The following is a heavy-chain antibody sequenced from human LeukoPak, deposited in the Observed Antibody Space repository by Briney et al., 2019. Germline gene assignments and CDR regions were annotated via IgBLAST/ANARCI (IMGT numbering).Heavy chain of an antibody. Sequence: KTSETLSLTCTVSGGSISSSSYYWGWIRQPPGKGLEWIGSIYYSGSTYYNPSLKSRVTISVDTSKNQFSLKLSSVTAADTAVYYCARHKGTGQYYYYYYMDVWGKGTTVTISS. V-gene: IGHV4-39*01. CDR1: GGSISSSSYY. CDR2: IYYSGST. J-gene: IGHJ6*03. CDR3: ARHKGTGQYYYYYYMDV.